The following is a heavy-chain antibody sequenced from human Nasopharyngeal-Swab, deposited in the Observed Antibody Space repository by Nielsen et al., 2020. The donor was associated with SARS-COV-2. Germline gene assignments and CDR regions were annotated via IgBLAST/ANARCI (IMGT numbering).Heavy chain of an antibody. D-gene: IGHD3-3*01. CDR2: ISSSSSTI. J-gene: IGHJ5*02. Sequence: VRQAPGKGLEWVSYISSSSSTIYYVDSVKGRFTISRDNAKNSLYLQMNSLRDEDTAVYYCVRDQLTYDFWRGINWFDPWGQGTLVTVSS. V-gene: IGHV3-48*02. CDR3: VRDQLTYDFWRGINWFDP.